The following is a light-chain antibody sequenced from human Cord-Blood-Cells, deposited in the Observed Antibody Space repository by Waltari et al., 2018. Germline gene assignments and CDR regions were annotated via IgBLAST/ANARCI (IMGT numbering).Light chain of an antibody. CDR2: AAS. CDR3: QQSYSTPRT. J-gene: IGKJ3*01. CDR1: QTSSSY. V-gene: IGKV1-39*01. Sequence: DFQMTPSPSSLSASVGARVTITCLPSQTSSSYLNWYQQKPGKAAKFLIYAASSLHNGVPSRFCGSGSGTDFALSISSLQPGDFAAYYCQQSYSTPRTSGPGTKVEIK.